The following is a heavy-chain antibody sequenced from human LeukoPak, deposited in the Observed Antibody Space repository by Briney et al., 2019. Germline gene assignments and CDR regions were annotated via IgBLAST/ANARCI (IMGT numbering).Heavy chain of an antibody. D-gene: IGHD6-13*01. Sequence: SVKVSCKASGGTFSSYAISWVRQAPGQGLEWMGGIIPIFGTANYAQKFQGRVTITTDESTSTAYMELSSLRPEDTAVYYCASFRLAAAGTTSFDYWGQGTLVTVSS. CDR3: ASFRLAAAGTTSFDY. CDR2: IIPIFGTA. V-gene: IGHV1-69*05. CDR1: GGTFSSYA. J-gene: IGHJ4*02.